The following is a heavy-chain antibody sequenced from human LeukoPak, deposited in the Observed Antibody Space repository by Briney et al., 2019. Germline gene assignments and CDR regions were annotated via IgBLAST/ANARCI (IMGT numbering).Heavy chain of an antibody. CDR1: GFTFSSYA. CDR3: ARDGGNARADY. J-gene: IGHJ4*02. CDR2: ISGSGGST. V-gene: IGHV3-23*01. D-gene: IGHD4-23*01. Sequence: GGSLRLSCAASGFTFSSYAMSWVRQAPGKGLEWVSAISGSGGSTYYANSVKGRFTISRDNSKNTLYLQMNSLRAEDTAVYYCARDGGNARADYWGQGTLVTVSS.